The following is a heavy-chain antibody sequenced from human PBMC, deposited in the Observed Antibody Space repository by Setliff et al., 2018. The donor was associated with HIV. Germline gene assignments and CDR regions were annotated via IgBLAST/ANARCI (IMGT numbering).Heavy chain of an antibody. CDR2: ISVYNGNT. D-gene: IGHD3-10*01. CDR3: ASEGITMVRGAIIRSAFDI. Sequence: GASVKVSCKASGYTFTTYGISWVRQAPGQGLEWMGWISVYNGNTRYGQKFQGRVIVTAETSTSTAYMELTSLRSDDTAVYYCASEGITMVRGAIIRSAFDIWGQGTMVTVSS. J-gene: IGHJ3*02. CDR1: GYTFTTYG. V-gene: IGHV1-18*01.